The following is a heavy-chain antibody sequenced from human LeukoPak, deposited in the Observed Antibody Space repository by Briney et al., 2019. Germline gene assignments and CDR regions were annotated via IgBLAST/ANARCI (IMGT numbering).Heavy chain of an antibody. J-gene: IGHJ4*02. CDR3: ARAAAMDGSGSYYSFFDY. D-gene: IGHD3-10*01. Sequence: ASVKVSCKASGYTFTSYGISWVRQAPGQGLEWMGWISAYNGNTNYAQKLQGRVTMTTDTSTSTAHMELRSLRSDDTAVYYCARAAAMDGSGSYYSFFDYWGQGTLVTVSS. CDR1: GYTFTSYG. CDR2: ISAYNGNT. V-gene: IGHV1-18*01.